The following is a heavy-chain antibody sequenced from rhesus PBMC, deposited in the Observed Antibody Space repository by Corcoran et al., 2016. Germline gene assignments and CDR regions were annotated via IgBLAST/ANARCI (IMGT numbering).Heavy chain of an antibody. CDR3: ARYSPGDY. CDR1: GGSIRRGSYY. J-gene: IGHJ4*01. CDR2: ITYSGST. Sequence: QVQLQESGPGLVQPSETLSLTCAVSGGSIRRGSYYWSWIRPPPGKGLEWVGYITYSGSTSYNPSLKSRVTIPRATSKNHFSLKRSSVTAADTAVYYCARYSPGDYWGQGVLVTVSS. V-gene: IGHV4-122*02.